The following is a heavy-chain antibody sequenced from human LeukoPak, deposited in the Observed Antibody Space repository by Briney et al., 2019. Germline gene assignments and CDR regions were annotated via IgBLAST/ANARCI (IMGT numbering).Heavy chain of an antibody. CDR1: GGSISSSGYY. V-gene: IGHV4-39*07. CDR2: INHSGST. Sequence: SETLSLTCTVSGGSISSSGYYWSWIRQPPGKGLEWIGEINHSGSTNYNPSLKSRVTISVDTSKNQFSLKLSSVTAADTAVYYCARGQRVNAFDIWGQGTMVTVSS. CDR3: ARGQRVNAFDI. J-gene: IGHJ3*02. D-gene: IGHD3-22*01.